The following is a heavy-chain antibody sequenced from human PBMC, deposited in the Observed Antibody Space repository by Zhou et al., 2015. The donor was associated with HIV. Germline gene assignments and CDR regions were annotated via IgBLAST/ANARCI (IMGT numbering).Heavy chain of an antibody. V-gene: IGHV1-69*01. D-gene: IGHD2-21*02. CDR2: IIPIFGTA. Sequence: QVQLVQSGAEVKKPGSSVKVSCKASGGTFSSYAISWVRQAPGQGLEWMGGIIPIFGTANYAQKFQGRVTITADESTSTAYMELSSLRSEDTAVYYCARDLAYCGGDCYSSGDYWGQGTLVTVSS. CDR1: GGTFSSYA. CDR3: ARDLAYCGGDCYSSGDY. J-gene: IGHJ4*02.